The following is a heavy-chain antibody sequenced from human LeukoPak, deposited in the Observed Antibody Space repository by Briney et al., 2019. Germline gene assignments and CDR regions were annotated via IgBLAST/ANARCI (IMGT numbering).Heavy chain of an antibody. CDR1: GFTFSSSW. Sequence: PGGSLRLSCAASGFTFSSSWMTWVRQAPGKGLEWVASIREDGSQKTSVDSVRGRFTISRDNAKNSVYLQMDSLRAEDTAVYYCARGGSYLSAFDIWGQGTMVTVSS. CDR3: ARGGSYLSAFDI. V-gene: IGHV3-7*03. J-gene: IGHJ3*02. CDR2: IREDGSQK. D-gene: IGHD1-26*01.